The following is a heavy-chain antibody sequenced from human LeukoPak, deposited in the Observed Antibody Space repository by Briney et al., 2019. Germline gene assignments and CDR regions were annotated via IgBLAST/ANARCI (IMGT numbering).Heavy chain of an antibody. J-gene: IGHJ6*03. D-gene: IGHD6-6*01. CDR3: ARWDPYSSSPEAYYYYYYYMDV. CDR2: ISAYNGNT. CDR1: GYTFTSYG. V-gene: IGHV1-18*01. Sequence: VASVKVSFKASGYTFTSYGISWVRQAPGQGLEWMGWISAYNGNTNYAQKLQGRVTMTTDTSTSTAYMELRSLRSDDTAVYYCARWDPYSSSPEAYYYYYYYMDVWGKGTTVTVSS.